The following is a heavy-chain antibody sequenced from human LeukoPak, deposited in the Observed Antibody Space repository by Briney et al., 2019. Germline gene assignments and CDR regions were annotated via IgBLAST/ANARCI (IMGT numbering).Heavy chain of an antibody. CDR3: VTVGMTSIWSYLRFDP. D-gene: IGHD1-26*01. V-gene: IGHV3-23*01. Sequence: PGGSLRLSCAASGFTFSSYAMSWVRQAPGKGLEWVSTISGSGVSTYYADSVRGRFTISRDNSKNTLYLQMNSLRAEDTAVYYCVTVGMTSIWSYLRFDPRGQGTLVSVSS. J-gene: IGHJ5*02. CDR2: ISGSGVST. CDR1: GFTFSSYA.